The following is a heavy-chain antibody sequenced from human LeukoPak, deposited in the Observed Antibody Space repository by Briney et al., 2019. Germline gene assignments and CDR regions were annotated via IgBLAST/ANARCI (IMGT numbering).Heavy chain of an antibody. CDR1: GFTVSSIH. V-gene: IGHV3-53*01. Sequence: GGSLRLSCAASGFTVSSIHMVWVRQAPGKGLEWVTVTYTGGNSYYADSVKGRFIISRDNSKNTLYLQLKSLRPDDTAVYYCARDQLAYSGYDTLFDYWGQGTLVTVSS. D-gene: IGHD5-12*01. CDR2: TYTGGNS. J-gene: IGHJ4*02. CDR3: ARDQLAYSGYDTLFDY.